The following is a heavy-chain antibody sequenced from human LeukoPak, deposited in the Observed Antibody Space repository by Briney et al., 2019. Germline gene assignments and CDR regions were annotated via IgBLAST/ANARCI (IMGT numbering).Heavy chain of an antibody. D-gene: IGHD2-2*03. CDR2: INHSGST. J-gene: IGHJ4*02. CDR1: GGSFSGYY. Sequence: SATLSLTCAVYGGSFSGYYWSGIRQPPGKGLEWIGEINHSGSTNYNPSLKSRVTISVDTSKNQFSLKLSSVTAADTAVYYCARGLSELDIVVVPAATYFDYWGQGTLVTVSP. V-gene: IGHV4-34*01. CDR3: ARGLSELDIVVVPAATYFDY.